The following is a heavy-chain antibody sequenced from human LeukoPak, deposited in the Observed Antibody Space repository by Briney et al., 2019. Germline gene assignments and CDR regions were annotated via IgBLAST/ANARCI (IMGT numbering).Heavy chain of an antibody. D-gene: IGHD6-13*01. CDR3: ARVYYSNSYDYWYFDL. J-gene: IGHJ2*01. CDR1: GGSISSGTFY. Sequence: SETLSLTCTVSGGSISSGTFYWSWIRQPPGKGLEWIGYIFYSGGANYNPSLKSRVTISVDTSKNQFSLKLTSVTAADTAVYYCARVYYSNSYDYWYFDLWGRGTLVTVSS. CDR2: IFYSGGA. V-gene: IGHV4-61*01.